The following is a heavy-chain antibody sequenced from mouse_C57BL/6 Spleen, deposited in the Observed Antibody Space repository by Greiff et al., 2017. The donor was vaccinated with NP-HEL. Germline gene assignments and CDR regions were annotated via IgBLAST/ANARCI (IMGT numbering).Heavy chain of an antibody. Sequence: VQLKQSGPELVKPGASVKMSCKASGYTFTSYNMHWVKQSPGKSLEWIGYINPNDGGTSYNQKFKGKATLTVNKSSSTAYMELRSLTSEDYAVYYCGTLRGFYYAMGDRGQGTSVTVSS. CDR3: GTLRGFYYAMGD. D-gene: IGHD1-3*01. V-gene: IGHV1-22*01. CDR1: GYTFTSYN. CDR2: INPNDGGT. J-gene: IGHJ4*01.